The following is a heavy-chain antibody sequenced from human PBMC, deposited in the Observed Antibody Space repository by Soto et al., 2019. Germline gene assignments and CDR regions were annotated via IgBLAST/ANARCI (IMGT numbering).Heavy chain of an antibody. V-gene: IGHV4-34*01. CDR1: GGSFSGNY. Sequence: QVHLQQWGAGLLKPSETPSLICAVSGGSFSGNYWTWIRQPPGKGLEWIGEFSDSGSTNYNPSLKSRVTISEDMSKSQFSLKLSSVTAPDTADYYCARGNFYYGMDVWGQGTTVTVSS. J-gene: IGHJ6*02. CDR2: FSDSGST. CDR3: ARGNFYYGMDV.